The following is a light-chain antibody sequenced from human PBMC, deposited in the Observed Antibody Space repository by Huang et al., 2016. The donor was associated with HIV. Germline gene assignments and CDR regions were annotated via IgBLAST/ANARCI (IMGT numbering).Light chain of an antibody. CDR3: QQRFSTTIT. V-gene: IGKV1-39*01. CDR1: QNVNTY. J-gene: IGKJ5*01. Sequence: DIQMTQSPPSLSASVGDSVPIACRASQNVNTYLNWYQQKPGQAPRLLIFAASSLRSGVSSRFSGSGSGTEFTLTISSLQLEDFATYYCQQRFSTTITFGQGTRLDIK. CDR2: AAS.